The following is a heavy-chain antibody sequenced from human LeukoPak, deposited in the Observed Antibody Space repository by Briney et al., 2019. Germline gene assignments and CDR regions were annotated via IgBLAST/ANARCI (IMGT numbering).Heavy chain of an antibody. CDR2: IYYSGST. CDR1: GGSFSGYY. CDR3: ARYIPLAAAGTSLGGKGFDY. V-gene: IGHV4-59*01. J-gene: IGHJ4*02. Sequence: PSETLSLTCAVYGGSFSGYYWSWIWQPPGKGLEWIGYIYYSGSTNYNPSLKSRVTISVDTSKNQFSLKLSSVTAADTAVYYCARYIPLAAAGTSLGGKGFDYWGQGTLVTVSS. D-gene: IGHD6-13*01.